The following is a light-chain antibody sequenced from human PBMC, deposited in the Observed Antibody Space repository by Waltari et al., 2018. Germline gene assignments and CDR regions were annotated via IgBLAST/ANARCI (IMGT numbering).Light chain of an antibody. CDR2: AAS. Sequence: AIRMTQSPSSLSASTGDRVTITCRASQSVSTYLAWYQQKPGKAPKLLIYAASTLQRGVPLRFSGSGSGTDFTLSISCLQSEDFATYFCQHYNSYPLTFGGGTKVDI. CDR1: QSVSTY. CDR3: QHYNSYPLT. J-gene: IGKJ4*01. V-gene: IGKV1-8*01.